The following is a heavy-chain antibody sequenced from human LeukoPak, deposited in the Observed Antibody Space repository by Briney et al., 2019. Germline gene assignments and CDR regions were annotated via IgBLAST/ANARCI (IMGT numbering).Heavy chain of an antibody. J-gene: IGHJ4*02. D-gene: IGHD5-12*01. Sequence: GGSLRLSCAASGFTFSSYGMHWVRQAPGKGLEWVAVIWYDGSNKYYADSVKGRFTISRDNSKNTLYLQMNSLRAEDTAVYYCARDLLGYSGYDSDYWGQGTLVTVSS. CDR3: ARDLLGYSGYDSDY. CDR2: IWYDGSNK. CDR1: GFTFSSYG. V-gene: IGHV3-33*01.